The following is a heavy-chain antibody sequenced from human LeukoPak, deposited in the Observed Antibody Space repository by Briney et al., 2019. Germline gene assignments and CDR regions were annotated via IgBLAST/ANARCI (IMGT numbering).Heavy chain of an antibody. D-gene: IGHD2-2*01. CDR2: IDHSGRT. J-gene: IGHJ4*02. V-gene: IGHV4-34*01. CDR1: GGSFSGYY. Sequence: SETLSLTCAVYGGSFSGYYWSWIRQPPGKGLEWIGEIDHSGRTNSNASLKSRVTLSVDMSKNQFSLRLSSVTAADTAVYYCARKSVVTAGRKPYDFWDQGTLVTVSP. CDR3: ARKSVVTAGRKPYDF.